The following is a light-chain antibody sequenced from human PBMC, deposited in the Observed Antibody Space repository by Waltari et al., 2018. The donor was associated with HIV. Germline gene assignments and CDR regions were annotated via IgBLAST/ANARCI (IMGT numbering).Light chain of an antibody. CDR1: KSNIGTNY. J-gene: IGLJ2*01. CDR2: RND. V-gene: IGLV1-47*01. Sequence: QPKMTQAPSASKTPGQRITMSCSGSKSNIGTNYIYWYQQIAGAAPGLVMARNDQRPAGVPARFSGTKSGTSAFLAITGLRLDDEATYVCASWDDNLGHWIFGGGTKLTVL. CDR3: ASWDDNLGHWI.